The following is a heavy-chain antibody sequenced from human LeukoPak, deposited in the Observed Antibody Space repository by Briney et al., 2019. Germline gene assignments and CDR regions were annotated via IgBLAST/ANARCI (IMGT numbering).Heavy chain of an antibody. V-gene: IGHV4-38-2*02. CDR3: ARGVYGDYRVDY. CDR1: GYSISSGYY. Sequence: SETLSLTCTVSGYSISSGYYWGWIRQPPGKGLEWIGSIYHSGSTYYNPSLKSRVTISVDTSKNQFSLKLSSVTAADTAVYYCARGVYGDYRVDYWGQGTLVTVSS. CDR2: IYHSGST. D-gene: IGHD4-17*01. J-gene: IGHJ4*02.